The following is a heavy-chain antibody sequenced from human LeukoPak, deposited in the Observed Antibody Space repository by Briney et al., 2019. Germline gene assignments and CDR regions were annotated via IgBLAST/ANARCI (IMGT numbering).Heavy chain of an antibody. Sequence: GGSLRLSCAASGFTVSSHYMSWVRQAPGKGLEWVSVIYSGGSTYYADSVKGRFTISRDSSKNTLYLQMNSLRAEDTAVYYCARSPDSLRDGDNWGQGTLVTVSS. CDR3: ARSPDSLRDGDN. D-gene: IGHD5/OR15-5a*01. V-gene: IGHV3-53*01. CDR1: GFTVSSHY. CDR2: IYSGGST. J-gene: IGHJ4*02.